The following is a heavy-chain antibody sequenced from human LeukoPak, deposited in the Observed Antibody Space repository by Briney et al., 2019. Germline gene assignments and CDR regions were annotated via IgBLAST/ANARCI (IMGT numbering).Heavy chain of an antibody. D-gene: IGHD2-15*01. J-gene: IGHJ6*04. CDR1: GGSVSSGGYY. Sequence: SQTLSLTCTVSGGSVSSGGYYWSWIRQPPGKGLEWIGYIYYSGSTYYNPSLKSRVTISVDTSKNQFSLKLSSVTAADTAVYYCARDGGSQTNYYYYGMDVWGKGTTVTVSS. CDR3: ARDGGSQTNYYYYGMDV. V-gene: IGHV4-31*03. CDR2: IYYSGST.